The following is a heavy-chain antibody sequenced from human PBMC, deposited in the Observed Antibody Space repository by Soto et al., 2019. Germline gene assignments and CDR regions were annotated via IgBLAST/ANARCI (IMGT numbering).Heavy chain of an antibody. J-gene: IGHJ5*02. D-gene: IGHD3-3*01. V-gene: IGHV4-4*07. CDR1: GGSISSYY. Sequence: PSETLSLTCTFSGGSISSYYWSCIRQAAGKGLEWIGRIYTSGSTNYNPSLKSRVTMSVDTYKNQFSLKLSSVTAADTAVYYCAREGRFLEWLSVGIEPWGQVTLVSVSS. CDR3: AREGRFLEWLSVGIEP. CDR2: IYTSGST.